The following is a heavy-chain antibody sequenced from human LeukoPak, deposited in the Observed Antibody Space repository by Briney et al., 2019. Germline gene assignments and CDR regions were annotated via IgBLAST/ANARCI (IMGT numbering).Heavy chain of an antibody. CDR1: GFTFRSNA. CDR3: ARAIEQWLVGGHYFDY. Sequence: GGSLRLSCAASGFTFRSNAMNWVRQAPGKGLEWVSGISGSSLTTYYADSVKGRFTISRDNAKNSLYLQMNSLRAEDTAVYYCARAIEQWLVGGHYFDYWGQGTLVTVSS. CDR2: ISGSSLTT. V-gene: IGHV3-23*01. D-gene: IGHD6-19*01. J-gene: IGHJ4*02.